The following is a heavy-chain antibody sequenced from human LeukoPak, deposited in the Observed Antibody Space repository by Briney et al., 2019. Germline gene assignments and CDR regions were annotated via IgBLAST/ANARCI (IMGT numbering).Heavy chain of an antibody. CDR2: IYPGDSDT. J-gene: IGHJ5*02. Sequence: GESLKISCKGSGYSFTSYWIGWVRQMPGKGLEWMGIIYPGDSDTRYSPSFQGQVTISADKSISTAYLQWSSLKASDTAMYYCARQSSDCSSTRCYLSWFDPWGQGALVTVSS. V-gene: IGHV5-51*01. D-gene: IGHD2-2*01. CDR3: ARQSSDCSSTRCYLSWFDP. CDR1: GYSFTSYW.